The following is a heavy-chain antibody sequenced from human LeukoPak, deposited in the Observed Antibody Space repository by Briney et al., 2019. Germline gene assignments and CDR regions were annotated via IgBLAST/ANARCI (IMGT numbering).Heavy chain of an antibody. D-gene: IGHD3-3*01. V-gene: IGHV3-7*01. CDR1: GFTFSSYW. J-gene: IGHJ4*02. CDR3: ARDRNTDFWSGYYTNYFDY. CDR2: IKQDGSEK. Sequence: TGGSLRLSCAASGFTFSSYWMSWVRQAPGKGLEWVANIKQDGSEKYYVDSVKGRFTISRDNAKNSLHLQMNSLRAEDTAVYYCARDRNTDFWSGYYTNYFDYWGQGTLVTVSS.